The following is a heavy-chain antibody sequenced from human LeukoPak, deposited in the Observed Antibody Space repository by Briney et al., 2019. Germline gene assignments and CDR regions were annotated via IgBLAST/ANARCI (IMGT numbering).Heavy chain of an antibody. J-gene: IGHJ4*02. D-gene: IGHD1-26*01. V-gene: IGHV3-7*01. Sequence: GGSLRLSCAASGFTFSSYWMSWVRQAPGKGLEWVANINQDGSAKYSVDSMKGRFTISRDNAKNSLYLQMNSLRVEDTAVYYCARAASGSYPGYFDYWGQGTLVTVSS. CDR2: INQDGSAK. CDR3: ARAASGSYPGYFDY. CDR1: GFTFSSYW.